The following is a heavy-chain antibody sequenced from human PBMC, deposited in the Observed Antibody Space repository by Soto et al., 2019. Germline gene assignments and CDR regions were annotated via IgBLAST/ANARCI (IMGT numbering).Heavy chain of an antibody. CDR3: ASEGVVVIEDAFDI. J-gene: IGHJ3*02. D-gene: IGHD3-22*01. V-gene: IGHV5-10-1*01. CDR1: GYSFTSYW. CDR2: IDPSDSYT. Sequence: GESLKISCKGSGYSFTSYWISWVRQMPGKGPEWMGRIDPSDSYTNYSPSFQGHVTISADKSISTAYLQWSSLKASDTAMYYCASEGVVVIEDAFDIWGQGTIVTVSS.